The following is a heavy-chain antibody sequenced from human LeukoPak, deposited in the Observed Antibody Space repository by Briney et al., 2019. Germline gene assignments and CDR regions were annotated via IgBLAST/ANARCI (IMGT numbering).Heavy chain of an antibody. Sequence: SPGGSLRLSCAASGFTFSDYYMSWIRQAPGKGLEWVSYISSSNNFRKYADSVKGRFTISRDNAKNSLYLQMNSLRAEDTAVYYCARPRYYDSSGYYFDIWGQGTMVTVSS. CDR1: GFTFSDYY. J-gene: IGHJ3*02. V-gene: IGHV3-11*03. D-gene: IGHD3-22*01. CDR3: ARPRYYDSSGYYFDI. CDR2: ISSSNNFR.